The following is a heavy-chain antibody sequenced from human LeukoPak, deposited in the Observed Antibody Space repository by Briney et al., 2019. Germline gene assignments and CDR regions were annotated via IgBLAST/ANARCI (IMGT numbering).Heavy chain of an antibody. Sequence: GASVKVSCKASGYTFTSYGISWVRQAPGQGLEWMGWISAYNGNTNYAQKLQGRVTMTTDTSTSTAYMELRSLRSDGTAVYYCAREEGYSSSWYGRNYYYYSMDVWGQGTTVTVSS. J-gene: IGHJ6*02. D-gene: IGHD6-13*01. CDR2: ISAYNGNT. CDR1: GYTFTSYG. CDR3: AREEGYSSSWYGRNYYYYSMDV. V-gene: IGHV1-18*01.